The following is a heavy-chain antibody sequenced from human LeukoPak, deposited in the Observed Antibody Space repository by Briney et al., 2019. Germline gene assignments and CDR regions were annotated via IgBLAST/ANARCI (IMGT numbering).Heavy chain of an antibody. D-gene: IGHD4-17*01. CDR2: ISGGSSTI. J-gene: IGHJ6*02. Sequence: GGSLRLSCAASGVTFSPYFMNWGRQAPGKGLEWGSYISGGSSTIYYADPVKGRFTISRDNAKNSLYLQMNSMRDEDTAAYYCARDGTYGDYNYYYGLDVWGQGTPVTVSS. V-gene: IGHV3-48*02. CDR1: GVTFSPYF. CDR3: ARDGTYGDYNYYYGLDV.